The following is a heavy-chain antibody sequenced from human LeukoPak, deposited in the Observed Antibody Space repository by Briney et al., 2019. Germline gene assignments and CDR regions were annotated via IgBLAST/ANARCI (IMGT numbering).Heavy chain of an antibody. D-gene: IGHD4-11*01. CDR2: INHSGST. Sequence: SETLSLTCAVYGGSFSGYYWSWIRQPPGKWLEWIGEINHSGSTNYNPSLKSRVTVSVDTSKNQFSLKLSSVTAADTAVYYCARAYSNYYYYYYMDVWGKGTTVTVSS. CDR3: ARAYSNYYYYYYMDV. CDR1: GGSFSGYY. V-gene: IGHV4-34*01. J-gene: IGHJ6*03.